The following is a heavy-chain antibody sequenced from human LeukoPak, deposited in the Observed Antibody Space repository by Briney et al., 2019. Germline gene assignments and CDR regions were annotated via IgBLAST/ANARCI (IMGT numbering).Heavy chain of an antibody. CDR2: IWNDGSNK. V-gene: IGHV3-33*02. Sequence: GGSLRLSCAASGFTFSIYGMHWVRQSPGKGLEWVAVIWNDGSNKYYADSANGRFTISRDNSENTLFLQMNSLRAEDTAVYYCARASGSYDYWGQGTLVTVSS. D-gene: IGHD1-26*01. CDR1: GFTFSIYG. CDR3: ARASGSYDY. J-gene: IGHJ4*02.